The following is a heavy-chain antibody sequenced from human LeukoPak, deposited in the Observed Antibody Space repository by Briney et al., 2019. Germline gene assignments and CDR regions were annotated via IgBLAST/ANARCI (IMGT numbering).Heavy chain of an antibody. V-gene: IGHV3-21*01. CDR3: ARDGYSGYDFHY. CDR2: ISSSSYYI. D-gene: IGHD5-12*01. Sequence: GGSLRLSCAASGFTFSSYSMNWVRQAPGKGLEWVSPISSSSYYIYYADSVKGRFTISRDNAKNSLYLQVNSLRAEDTAVYYCARDGYSGYDFHYWGQGTLVTVSS. J-gene: IGHJ4*02. CDR1: GFTFSSYS.